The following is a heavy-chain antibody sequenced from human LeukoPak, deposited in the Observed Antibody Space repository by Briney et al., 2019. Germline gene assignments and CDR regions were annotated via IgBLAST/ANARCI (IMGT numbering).Heavy chain of an antibody. CDR3: ARDSRYGSGSYLAFDI. CDR2: IKQDGSEK. Sequence: GGSLRLSSAASGFTFSSYWMSWVRQAPGKGLEWVANIKQDGSEKYYVDSVKGRFTISRDNAKNSLYLQMNSLRAEDTAVYYCARDSRYGSGSYLAFDIWGQGTMVTVSS. V-gene: IGHV3-7*01. D-gene: IGHD3-10*01. J-gene: IGHJ3*02. CDR1: GFTFSSYW.